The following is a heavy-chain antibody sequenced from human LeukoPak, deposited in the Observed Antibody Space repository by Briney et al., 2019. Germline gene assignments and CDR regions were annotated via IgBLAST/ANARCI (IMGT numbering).Heavy chain of an antibody. CDR2: MHNGVHT. Sequence: PSETLSLTCTVPGYSISSYFCSCFRQPPGKGLEWIGYMHNGVHTNYNPSLKSRVTISGDTSKNQFSLKLTSVTAADPAIYYCAATIRRDYGDTNLDYWGQGTLVTVSS. D-gene: IGHD4/OR15-4a*01. V-gene: IGHV4-59*01. J-gene: IGHJ4*02. CDR1: GYSISSYF. CDR3: AATIRRDYGDTNLDY.